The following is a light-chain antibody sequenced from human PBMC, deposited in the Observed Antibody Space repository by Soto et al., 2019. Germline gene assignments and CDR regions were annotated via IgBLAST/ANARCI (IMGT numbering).Light chain of an antibody. V-gene: IGKV3D-20*02. CDR3: QQRNTWPPIT. J-gene: IGKJ5*01. Sequence: EIGLTQSPATLSVSPGERATLSCRASQSVSSNYLAWYHQKPGPAPSLLTYDASSRASGVPARCIGGGSGTDVTLTISSLEPEDFALYDCQQRNTWPPITFGQGTRLEIK. CDR2: DAS. CDR1: QSVSSNY.